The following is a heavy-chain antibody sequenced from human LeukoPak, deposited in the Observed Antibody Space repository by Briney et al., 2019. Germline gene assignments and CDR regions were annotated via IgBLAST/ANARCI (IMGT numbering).Heavy chain of an antibody. CDR1: GGSISSYY. J-gene: IGHJ4*02. CDR3: ASAYSSSSVIDY. V-gene: IGHV4-59*01. Sequence: PSETLSLTCTVSGGSISSYYWSWIRQPPGKGLEWIGYIYYSGSTNYNPSLKSRVTISVGTSKNQFSLKLSSVTAADTAVYYCASAYSSSSVIDYWGQGTLVTVSS. CDR2: IYYSGST. D-gene: IGHD6-6*01.